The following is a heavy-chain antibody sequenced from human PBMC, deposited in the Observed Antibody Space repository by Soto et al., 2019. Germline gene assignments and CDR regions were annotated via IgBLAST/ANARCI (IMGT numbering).Heavy chain of an antibody. J-gene: IGHJ6*02. CDR2: FSGSGGST. V-gene: IGHV3-23*01. CDR1: GFTFSNYA. D-gene: IGHD3-3*01. CDR3: ARDWTGDTCPCLDV. Sequence: EVQLLESGGGLVQPGGSLRLSCAAAGFTFSNYALTWVRQSPGKGLEWVSTFSGSGGSTYYADSVRGRFTISRDNSKXXXXXXXXXXXVEDTAIYYCARDWTGDTCPCLDVWGQGTTVSVSS.